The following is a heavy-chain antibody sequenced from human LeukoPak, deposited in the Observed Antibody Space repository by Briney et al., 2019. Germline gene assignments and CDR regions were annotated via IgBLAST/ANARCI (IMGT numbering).Heavy chain of an antibody. J-gene: IGHJ4*02. CDR3: AKERIFDY. CDR1: SSSSYY. D-gene: IGHD3-3*02. Sequence: SSSSYYWGWIRQPPGKGLEWVSAISGSGGSTYYADSVKGRFTISRDNSKNTLYLQMNSLRAEDTAVYYCAKERIFDYWGQGTLVTVSS. CDR2: ISGSGGST. V-gene: IGHV3-23*01.